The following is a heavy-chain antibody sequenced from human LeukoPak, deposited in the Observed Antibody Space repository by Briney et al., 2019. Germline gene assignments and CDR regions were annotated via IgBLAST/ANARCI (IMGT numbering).Heavy chain of an antibody. V-gene: IGHV4-38-2*01. CDR3: ARRSSSWFPFDY. Sequence: KPSETLSPTCAVSGYSISSGYYWGWIRQPPGKGLEWIGSIYHSGSTYYNPSLKSRVTISVDTSKNQFSLKLSSVTAADTAVYYCARRSSSWFPFDYWGQGTLVTVSS. D-gene: IGHD6-13*01. J-gene: IGHJ4*02. CDR1: GYSISSGYY. CDR2: IYHSGST.